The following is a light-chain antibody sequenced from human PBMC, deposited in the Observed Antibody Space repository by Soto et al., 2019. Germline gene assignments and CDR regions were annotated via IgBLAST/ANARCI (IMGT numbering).Light chain of an antibody. CDR1: QSLSSN. J-gene: IGKJ1*01. CDR3: QHYNNWPPAWT. V-gene: IGKV3-15*01. CDR2: GAC. Sequence: EMVLPQSPVTLSVSPGERATLXCRASQSLSSNLAWSQQKPGQAPRLLIYGACTRASGIPARFSGSGSGTEFTLTISSLQSGDFAVYYCQHYNNWPPAWTFGQGTKVDIK.